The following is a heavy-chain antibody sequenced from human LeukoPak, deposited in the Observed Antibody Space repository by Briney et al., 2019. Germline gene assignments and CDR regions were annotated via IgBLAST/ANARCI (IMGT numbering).Heavy chain of an antibody. CDR1: GGSISSSSYY. V-gene: IGHV4-39*07. CDR3: ARDGGIMITFGGVIVSPRWFDP. CDR2: IYYSGST. Sequence: SETLSLTCTVSGGSISSSSYYWGWIRQPPGKGLEWIGSIYYSGSTYYNPSLKSRVTISVDTSKNQFSLKLSSVTAADTAVYYCARDGGIMITFGGVIVSPRWFDPWGQGTLVTVSS. D-gene: IGHD3-16*02. J-gene: IGHJ5*02.